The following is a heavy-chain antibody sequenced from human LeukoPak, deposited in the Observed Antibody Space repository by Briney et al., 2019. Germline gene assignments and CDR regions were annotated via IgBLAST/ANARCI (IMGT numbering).Heavy chain of an antibody. CDR2: IRYDGSNK. CDR3: AKGDDYWPFDY. J-gene: IGHJ4*02. CDR1: GFTFSSYS. V-gene: IGHV3-30*02. Sequence: GGSLRLSCAASGFTFSSYSMNWVRQAPGKGLEWVAFIRYDGSNKYYADSVKGRFTISRDNSKNTLYLQMNSLRAEDTAVYYCAKGDDYWPFDYWGQGTLVTVSS. D-gene: IGHD4-11*01.